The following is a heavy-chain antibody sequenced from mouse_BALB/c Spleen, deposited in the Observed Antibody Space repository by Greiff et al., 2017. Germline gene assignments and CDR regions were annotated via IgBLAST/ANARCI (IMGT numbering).Heavy chain of an antibody. CDR3: ARENYGSSYGGYFDV. Sequence: VKLMESGPGLVAPSQSLSITCTVSGFSLTSYGVHWVRQPPGKGLEWLGVIWAGGSTNYNSALMSRLSISKDNSKRQVFLKMNSLQTDDTAMYYCARENYGSSYGGYFDVWGAGTTVTVSS. J-gene: IGHJ1*01. CDR2: IWAGGST. V-gene: IGHV2-9*02. D-gene: IGHD1-1*01. CDR1: GFSLTSYG.